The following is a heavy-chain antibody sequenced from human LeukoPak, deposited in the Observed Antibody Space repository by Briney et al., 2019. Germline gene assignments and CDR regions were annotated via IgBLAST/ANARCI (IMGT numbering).Heavy chain of an antibody. CDR3: ASPLRDGYRDGVYYMDV. CDR2: IIPIFGTA. Sequence: GASVKGSCKASGGTFSSYAISWVRQAPGQGLEWMGGIIPIFGTANYAQKFQGRVTITADKSTSTAYMELSSLRSEDTAVYYCASPLRDGYRDGVYYMDVWGKGTTVTVSS. D-gene: IGHD5-24*01. V-gene: IGHV1-69*06. J-gene: IGHJ6*03. CDR1: GGTFSSYA.